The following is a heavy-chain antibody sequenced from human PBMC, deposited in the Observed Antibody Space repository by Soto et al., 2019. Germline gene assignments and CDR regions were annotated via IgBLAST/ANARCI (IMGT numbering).Heavy chain of an antibody. CDR2: IRSKAYGGTT. Sequence: GGSLRLSCTASGFTFGDYAMSWVRQAPGKGLEWVGFIRSKAYGGTTEYAASVKGRFTISRDDSKSIAYLQMNSLKTEDTAVYYCTRDALRFLEWLPIWVDAFDIWGQGTMVTVSS. CDR3: TRDALRFLEWLPIWVDAFDI. J-gene: IGHJ3*02. D-gene: IGHD3-3*01. CDR1: GFTFGDYA. V-gene: IGHV3-49*04.